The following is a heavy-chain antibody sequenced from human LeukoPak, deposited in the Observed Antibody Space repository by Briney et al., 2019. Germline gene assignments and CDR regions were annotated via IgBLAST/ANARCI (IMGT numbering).Heavy chain of an antibody. CDR3: AKDRAGYSSGWYFDY. V-gene: IGHV3-43D*03. D-gene: IGHD6-19*01. CDR1: GFTFDDYA. Sequence: GGSLRLSCAASGFTFDDYAMHWVRQAPGKGLEWVSLISWDGGSTYYADSVKGRFTISRDNSKNSLYLQMNSLRAEDTALYYCAKDRAGYSSGWYFDYWGQGTLVTVSS. J-gene: IGHJ4*02. CDR2: ISWDGGST.